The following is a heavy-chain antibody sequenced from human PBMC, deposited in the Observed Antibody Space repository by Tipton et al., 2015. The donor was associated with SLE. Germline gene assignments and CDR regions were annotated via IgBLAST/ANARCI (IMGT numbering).Heavy chain of an antibody. CDR1: GFSFSDYA. CDR3: ARGDYYDSSGFFTGYYGMDV. Sequence: SLRLSCVASGFSFSDYAMSWVRQAPGRGLEWVAVIYAGGVTKDYAASVQGRFTISRDNAKNSLYLQMNSLRGEDTAVYNCARGDYYDSSGFFTGYYGMDVWGQGTTVTVSS. D-gene: IGHD3-22*01. V-gene: IGHV3-11*04. J-gene: IGHJ6*02. CDR2: IYAGGVTK.